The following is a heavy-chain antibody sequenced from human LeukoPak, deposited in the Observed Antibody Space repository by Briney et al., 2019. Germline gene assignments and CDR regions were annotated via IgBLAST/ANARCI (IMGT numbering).Heavy chain of an antibody. CDR1: GFTFSSYA. CDR2: ISGSGGST. D-gene: IGHD3-22*01. CDR3: AKVERVIVVVITTDYYLDY. V-gene: IGHV3-23*01. J-gene: IGHJ4*02. Sequence: PGGSLRLSCAASGFTFSSYAMSWVRQAPGKGLEWVSAISGSGGSTYYADSVKGRFTISRDNSKNTLYLQMNSLRAEDTAVYYCAKVERVIVVVITTDYYLDYWGQGTLVTVSS.